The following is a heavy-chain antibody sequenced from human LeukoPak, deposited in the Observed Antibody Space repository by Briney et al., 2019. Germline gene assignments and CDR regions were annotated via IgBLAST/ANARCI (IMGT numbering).Heavy chain of an antibody. V-gene: IGHV4-39*01. J-gene: IGHJ3*02. D-gene: IGHD2-8*02. CDR1: GGSITTGSYH. CDR3: TRQIGNWYWAFDI. Sequence: SETLSLTCTLSGGSITTGSYHWGWLRQPPGKGLEWIATIHPSGSTHYRPSLRSRVTISIDTSENQFSLKLTSVTAADTAVYYCTRQIGNWYWAFDIWGQGTMLIVSS. CDR2: IHPSGST.